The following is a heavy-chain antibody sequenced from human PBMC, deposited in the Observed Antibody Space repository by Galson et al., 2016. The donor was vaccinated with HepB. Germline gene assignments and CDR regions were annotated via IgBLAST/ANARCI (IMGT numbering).Heavy chain of an antibody. Sequence: SLRLSCAASGFTFSGYWMTWVRQAPGKGLEWVANIKQDGSEKNYVDSVKGRFTISRDNAKNSLFLQMNSLRVEDTAVYYCARGANRGRPFDYWGQGTLVTVSS. J-gene: IGHJ4*02. CDR2: IKQDGSEK. D-gene: IGHD3-10*01. CDR3: ARGANRGRPFDY. V-gene: IGHV3-7*03. CDR1: GFTFSGYW.